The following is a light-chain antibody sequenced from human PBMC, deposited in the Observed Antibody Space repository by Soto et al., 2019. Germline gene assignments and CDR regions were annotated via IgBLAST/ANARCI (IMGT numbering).Light chain of an antibody. Sequence: ENLLTQSPGTLSLSPGDRATLSCRASQSVGRSYLAWYLQKPGQSPQLLIYLGSNRASGVPDRFSGSGSGTDFTLSISTVEAGDVGVYYCMQALQAPITFGQGTRLEIK. V-gene: IGKV2-28*01. J-gene: IGKJ5*01. CDR1: QSVGRSY. CDR3: MQALQAPIT. CDR2: LGS.